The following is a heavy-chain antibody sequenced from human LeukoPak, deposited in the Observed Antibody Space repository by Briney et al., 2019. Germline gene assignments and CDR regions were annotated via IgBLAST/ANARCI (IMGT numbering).Heavy chain of an antibody. D-gene: IGHD2-15*01. CDR3: ARGIAAAAFDI. V-gene: IGHV4-39*07. CDR1: GGSISRSSYY. CDR2: IYYSGST. Sequence: SETLFLTCTVSGGSISRSSYYWGWIRQPPGKGLEWIGSIYYSGSTYYNPSLKSRVTISVDTSKNQFSLKLSSVTAADTAVYYCARGIAAAAFDIWGQGTMVTVSS. J-gene: IGHJ3*02.